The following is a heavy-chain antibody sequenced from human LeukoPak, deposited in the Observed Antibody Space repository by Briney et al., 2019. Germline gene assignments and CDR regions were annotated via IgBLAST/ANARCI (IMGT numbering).Heavy chain of an antibody. J-gene: IGHJ4*02. CDR3: AGLEHSSVWYYFPY. V-gene: IGHV3-23*01. D-gene: IGHD6-13*01. Sequence: SGGSLRLSCAASGFTFSNYGMSWVRRAPGRGLEWVSSISGSGANTFYADSVKGRFTISRDNSKNTLSLQMSSLRPEDTAVYCCAGLEHSSVWYYFPYWGQGTLVTVSS. CDR1: GFTFSNYG. CDR2: ISGSGANT.